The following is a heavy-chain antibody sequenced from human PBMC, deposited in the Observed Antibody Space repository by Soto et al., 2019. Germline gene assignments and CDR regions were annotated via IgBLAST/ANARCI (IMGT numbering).Heavy chain of an antibody. Sequence: GGSLRLSCAASGFTFSSYGMHWVRQAPGKGLEWVAVIWYDGSNKYYADSVKGRFTISRDNSKNTLYLQMNSLRAEDTAVYYCARDMAMGATVGFCDYWGQGTLVTVSS. CDR1: GFTFSSYG. CDR3: ARDMAMGATVGFCDY. J-gene: IGHJ4*02. V-gene: IGHV3-33*01. CDR2: IWYDGSNK. D-gene: IGHD1-26*01.